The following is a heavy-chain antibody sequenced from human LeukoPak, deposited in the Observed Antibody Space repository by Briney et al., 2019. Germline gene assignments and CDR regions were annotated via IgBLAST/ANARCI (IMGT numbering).Heavy chain of an antibody. D-gene: IGHD2-15*01. J-gene: IGHJ3*02. Sequence: PGVSLRLSCAASGFTFSSYEMNWVRQAPGKGREWVSYISSSGSTIYYADSVKGLYTISRDNEKNSLYLQKNSLRAEDTAVYYCARDCGGGSCYGPYDAFDIWGQGTMVTVSS. V-gene: IGHV3-48*03. CDR2: ISSSGSTI. CDR3: ARDCGGGSCYGPYDAFDI. CDR1: GFTFSSYE.